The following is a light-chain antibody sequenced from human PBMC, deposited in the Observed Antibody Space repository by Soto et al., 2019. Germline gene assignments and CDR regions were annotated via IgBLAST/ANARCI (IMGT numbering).Light chain of an antibody. J-gene: IGKJ2*01. CDR1: QNVTSRY. V-gene: IGKV3-20*01. CDR3: QHYGTSHT. Sequence: EIVLTQSPGTLSLSPGERATLSCRASQNVTSRYLAWYQQKPGQAPRLLIFGAFSRATGIPDRFSGSGSGTYFTLTISRLEPEDLAVYYCQHYGTSHTFGQGTKLE. CDR2: GAF.